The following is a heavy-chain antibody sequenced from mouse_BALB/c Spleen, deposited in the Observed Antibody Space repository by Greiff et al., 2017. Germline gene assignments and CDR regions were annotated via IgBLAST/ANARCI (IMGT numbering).Heavy chain of an antibody. CDR1: GYSITSDYA. CDR3: ASPRFYYAMDY. Sequence: EVKLLESGPGLVKPSQSLSLTCTVTGYSITSDYAWNWIRQFPGNKLEWMGYISYSGSTSYNPSLKSRISITRDTSKNQFFLQLNSVTTEDTATYYCASPRFYYAMDYWGQGTSVTVSS. D-gene: IGHD2-10*02. CDR2: ISYSGST. V-gene: IGHV3-2*02. J-gene: IGHJ4*01.